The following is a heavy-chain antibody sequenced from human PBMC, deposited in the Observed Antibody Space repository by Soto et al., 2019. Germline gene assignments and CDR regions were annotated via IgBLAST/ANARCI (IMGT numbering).Heavy chain of an antibody. CDR2: IYYSGST. J-gene: IGHJ6*02. CDR3: ASAVAVYYYGMDV. V-gene: IGHV4-31*03. CDR1: AGSISSGCYY. Sequence: SETLSLTCPVSAGSISSGCYYWSWIRQHPGKGLEWIGYIYYSGSTYYNPSLKSRVTISVDTSKNQFSLKLSSVTAADTAVYYCASAVAVYYYGMDVWGQGTTVTVSS.